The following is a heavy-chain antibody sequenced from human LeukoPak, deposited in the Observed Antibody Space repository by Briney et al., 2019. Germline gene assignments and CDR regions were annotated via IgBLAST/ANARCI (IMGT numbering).Heavy chain of an antibody. CDR3: ARVGRLGELDAFDI. D-gene: IGHD3-16*01. CDR2: IYYSGST. CDR1: GGSISRSYW. J-gene: IGHJ3*02. Sequence: SGTLSLTCAVSGGSISRSYWWSWVRQTPGKGLEWIGSIYYSGSTYYNPSLKSRVTISVDTSKNQFSLKLSSVTAADTAVYYCARVGRLGELDAFDIWGQGTMVTVSS. V-gene: IGHV4-4*02.